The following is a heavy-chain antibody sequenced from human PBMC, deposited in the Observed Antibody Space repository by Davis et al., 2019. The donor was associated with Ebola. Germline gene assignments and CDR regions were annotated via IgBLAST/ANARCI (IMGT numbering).Heavy chain of an antibody. CDR1: AFSFSSYS. Sequence: PGGSLRLSCAASAFSFSSYSMNWVRQASGKGLEWVSYISTSSSPIYYADSVKGRFTISRDNAKNSLYLQMNSLRDEDTAVYYCARDQGAIAARPSALDMWGQGTMVTVSS. CDR2: ISTSSSPI. J-gene: IGHJ3*02. CDR3: ARDQGAIAARPSALDM. V-gene: IGHV3-48*02. D-gene: IGHD6-6*01.